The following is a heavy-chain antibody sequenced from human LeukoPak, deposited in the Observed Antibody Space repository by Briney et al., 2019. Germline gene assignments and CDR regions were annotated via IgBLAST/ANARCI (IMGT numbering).Heavy chain of an antibody. CDR2: INPSGGST. CDR3: ARDLGRNDQVVTTTLHK. V-gene: IGHV1-46*01. CDR1: GYTFTSYY. Sequence: GASVKVSCKASGYTFTSYYMHWVRQAPRQGLEWMGIINPSGGSTSYAQKFQGRVTMTRDTSTSTVYMELSSLRSEDTAVYYCARDLGRNDQVVTTTLHKWGQGTLVTVSS. J-gene: IGHJ4*02. D-gene: IGHD4-23*01.